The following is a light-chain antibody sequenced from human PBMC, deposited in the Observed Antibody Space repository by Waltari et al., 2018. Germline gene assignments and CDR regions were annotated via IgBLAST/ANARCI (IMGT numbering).Light chain of an antibody. V-gene: IGKV1-33*01. J-gene: IGKJ3*01. CDR1: QDTRNY. CDR3: QQYDNLVFT. CDR2: DAS. Sequence: DIQMTQSPSSLSASVGDEVTITCQASQDTRNYLNWYQQKPGKAPKLLIYDASSLETGVPSRFSGNGSGTDFTFTISSLQPEDIATYYCQQYDNLVFTFGPGTKVDIK.